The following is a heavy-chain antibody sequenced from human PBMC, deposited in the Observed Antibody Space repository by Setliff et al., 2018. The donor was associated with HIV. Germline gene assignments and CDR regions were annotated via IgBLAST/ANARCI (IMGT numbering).Heavy chain of an antibody. D-gene: IGHD3-16*02. CDR2: IYYSGST. CDR1: GGSISSGGYY. V-gene: IGHV4-31*03. Sequence: PSETLSLTCTVSGGSISSGGYYWSWIRQQPGKGLEWIGYIYYSGSTYYNPSLKGRVTISVDTSKNQFSLKLSSVTAADTAVYYCARGYPVSYYYYMDVWGKGTTGTVSS. CDR3: ARGYPVSYYYYMDV. J-gene: IGHJ6*03.